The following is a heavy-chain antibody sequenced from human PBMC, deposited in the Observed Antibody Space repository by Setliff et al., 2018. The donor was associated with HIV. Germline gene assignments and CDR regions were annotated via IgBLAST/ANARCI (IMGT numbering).Heavy chain of an antibody. J-gene: IGHJ5*02. Sequence: PGGSLRLSCAASGFNFSSHTMNWIRQAPGKGLEWVSSISSTGTYIYYADSMQGRFTISRDNAKNSLYLQMNSLGAEDTAVYYCARFANYYHTSGYGWFDPWGQGTLVTVSS. CDR1: GFNFSSHT. V-gene: IGHV3-21*04. CDR2: ISSTGTYI. CDR3: ARFANYYHTSGYGWFDP. D-gene: IGHD3-22*01.